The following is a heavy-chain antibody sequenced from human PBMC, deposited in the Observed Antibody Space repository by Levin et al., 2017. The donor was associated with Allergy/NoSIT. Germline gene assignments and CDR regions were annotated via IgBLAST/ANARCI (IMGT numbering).Heavy chain of an antibody. D-gene: IGHD2-21*01. J-gene: IGHJ4*02. CDR3: ARDPWGGTVAIGGFDN. CDR1: GFTFSSHA. CDR2: ISFDGSKI. Sequence: GGSLRLSCATSGFTFSSHAMHWVRQAPGKGLEWVAVISFDGSKIYYADSVKGRFTISRDYSKKTLHLQLNSLRPEDTAVYYCARDPWGGTVAIGGFDNGGQGAVVTVSS. V-gene: IGHV3-30-3*01.